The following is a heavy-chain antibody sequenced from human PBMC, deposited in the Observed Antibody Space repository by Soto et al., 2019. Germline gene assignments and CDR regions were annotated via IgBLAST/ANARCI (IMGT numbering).Heavy chain of an antibody. CDR2: INHSGST. D-gene: IGHD3-3*01. CDR1: GGSFSGYY. V-gene: IGHV4-34*01. J-gene: IGHJ4*02. CDR3: ARADRDYDFWSGYYTSRRYYFDY. Sequence: TLSLTCAVYGGSFSGYYWSWIRQPPGKGLEWIGEINHSGSTNYNPSLKSRVTISVDTSKNQFSLKLSSVTAADTAVYYCARADRDYDFWSGYYTSRRYYFDYWGQGTLVTVSS.